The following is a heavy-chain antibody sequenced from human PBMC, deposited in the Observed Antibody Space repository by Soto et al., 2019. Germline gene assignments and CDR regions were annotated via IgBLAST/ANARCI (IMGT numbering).Heavy chain of an antibody. J-gene: IGHJ4*02. V-gene: IGHV1-69*02. CDR1: GGTFSSYT. Sequence: QVQLVQSGAEVKKPGSSVKVSCKASGGTFSSYTISWVRQAPGQGLEWMGRIIPILGIANYAQKFQGRVTITADKSTSTAYMELSSLRSEDTAVYYCAQGGYYDSSGYLDYWGQGTLVTVSS. CDR3: AQGGYYDSSGYLDY. D-gene: IGHD3-22*01. CDR2: IIPILGIA.